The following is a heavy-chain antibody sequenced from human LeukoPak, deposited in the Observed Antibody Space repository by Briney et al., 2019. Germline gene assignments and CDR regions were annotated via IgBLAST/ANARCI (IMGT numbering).Heavy chain of an antibody. CDR3: ARGHVSSAAGTGWFDP. V-gene: IGHV4-34*01. Sequence: SETLSPTCAVYGGSFSGYYWSWIRQPPGKGLEWIGEINHSGSTNYNPSLKSRVTISVDTSKNQFSLKLSSVTAADTAVYYCARGHVSSAAGTGWFDPWGQGTLVTVSS. D-gene: IGHD6-13*01. J-gene: IGHJ5*02. CDR2: INHSGST. CDR1: GGSFSGYY.